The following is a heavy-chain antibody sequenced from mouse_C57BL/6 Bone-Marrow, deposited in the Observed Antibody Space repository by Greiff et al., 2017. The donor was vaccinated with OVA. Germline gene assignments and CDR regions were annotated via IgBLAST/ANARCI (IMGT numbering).Heavy chain of an antibody. D-gene: IGHD1-1*01. CDR3: ARHLLLRYYAMDY. CDR2: ISSGGSYT. CDR1: GFTFSSYG. V-gene: IGHV5-6*01. Sequence: EVNLVESGGDLVKPGGSLKLSCAASGFTFSSYGMSWVRQTPDKRLEWVATISSGGSYTYYPDSVKGRFTISRDNAKNTLYLQMSSLKSEDTAMYYCARHLLLRYYAMDYWGQGTSVTVSS. J-gene: IGHJ4*01.